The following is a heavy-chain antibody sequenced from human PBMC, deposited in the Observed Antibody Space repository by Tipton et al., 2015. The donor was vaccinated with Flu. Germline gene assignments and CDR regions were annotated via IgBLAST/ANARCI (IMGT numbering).Heavy chain of an antibody. CDR3: ARDIASPRVEDTAMVGSHWFDP. Sequence: TLSLTCTVSGGSISSSSYYWGWIRQPPGKGLEWIGSIYYSGSTYYNPSLKSRVTISVDTSKNQFSLKLSSVTAADTAVYYCARDIASPRVEDTAMVGSHWFDPWGQGTLVTVSS. J-gene: IGHJ5*02. CDR1: GGSISSSSYY. V-gene: IGHV4-39*07. CDR2: IYYSGST. D-gene: IGHD5-18*01.